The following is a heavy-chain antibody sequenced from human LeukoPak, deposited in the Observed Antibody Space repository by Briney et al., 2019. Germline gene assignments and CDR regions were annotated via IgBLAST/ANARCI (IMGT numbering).Heavy chain of an antibody. Sequence: GGSLRLSCAASGFTVSSKYMSWVRQAPGKGLEWVSVIYRGGSTYYADSVKGRFTISRDNSKNTLYLQMNSLRGEDTAVYYCARGYYGGNSGFPAMDYWGQGTLVTVSS. CDR1: GFTVSSKY. D-gene: IGHD4-23*01. CDR2: IYRGGST. J-gene: IGHJ4*02. V-gene: IGHV3-66*01. CDR3: ARGYYGGNSGFPAMDY.